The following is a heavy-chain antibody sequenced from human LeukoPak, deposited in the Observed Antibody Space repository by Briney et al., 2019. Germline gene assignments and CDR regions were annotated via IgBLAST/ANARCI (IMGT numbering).Heavy chain of an antibody. CDR1: GYTFTSYG. Sequence: GASVKVSCKASGYTFTSYGISWVRQAPGQGLEWMGWISAYNGNTNYAQKLQGGVTMTTDTSTSTAYMELRSLRSDDTAVYYCARDPFAREYYYDSSGRRGSFDIWGQGTMVTVSS. CDR3: ARDPFAREYYYDSSGRRGSFDI. J-gene: IGHJ3*02. V-gene: IGHV1-18*01. D-gene: IGHD3-22*01. CDR2: ISAYNGNT.